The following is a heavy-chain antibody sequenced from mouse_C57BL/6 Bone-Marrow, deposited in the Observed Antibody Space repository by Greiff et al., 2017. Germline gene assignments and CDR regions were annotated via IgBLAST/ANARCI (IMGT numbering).Heavy chain of an antibody. CDR2: IYPRSGNT. CDR1: GYTFTSYG. Sequence: QVQLQQSGAELARPGASVKLSCKASGYTFTSYGISWVKQRTGQGLEWIGEIYPRSGNTYYNEKFKGKATLTADKSSSTAYMELRSLTSEDSAVYFCARKSTWYYGSSYDYYAMDYWGQGTSVTVSS. J-gene: IGHJ4*01. D-gene: IGHD1-1*01. CDR3: ARKSTWYYGSSYDYYAMDY. V-gene: IGHV1-81*01.